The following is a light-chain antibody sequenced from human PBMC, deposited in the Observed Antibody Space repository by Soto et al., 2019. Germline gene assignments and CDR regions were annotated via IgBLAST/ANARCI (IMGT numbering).Light chain of an antibody. J-gene: IGKJ1*01. CDR1: QDIFTY. CDR3: QHYTLYSAP. Sequence: RLTQSPSSLSASVGDRVTITCRASQDIFTYLAWYQQKPGEAPKLLIFDASSLPDGVPPRFTGSGSGSQFTLTINNLQPDDFATYYCQHYTLYSAPFGQGT. CDR2: DAS. V-gene: IGKV1-5*01.